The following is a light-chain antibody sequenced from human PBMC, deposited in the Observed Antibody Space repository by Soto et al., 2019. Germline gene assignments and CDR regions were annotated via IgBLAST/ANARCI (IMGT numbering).Light chain of an antibody. J-gene: IGKJ1*01. CDR2: KVS. Sequence: DVVLTQSPLSLPVALGQPASISCRSSQSLVFSDGNTYLNWFQQRPGQSPRRLIYKVSNLGSGVPDRCSGSGSGTDFTLKISRVEAEDVGVYYCMQGTRWLWTFGQGTKVEIK. CDR1: QSLVFSDGNTY. CDR3: MQGTRWLWT. V-gene: IGKV2-30*01.